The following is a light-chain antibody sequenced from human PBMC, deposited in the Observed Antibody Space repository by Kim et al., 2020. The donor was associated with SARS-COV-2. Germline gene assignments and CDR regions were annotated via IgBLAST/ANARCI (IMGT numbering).Light chain of an antibody. CDR3: QQSSSWT. CDR1: QSVSSSY. CDR2: GAS. Sequence: SLSPGESAPLACRASQSVSSSYLAWYQQKPGQAPRLLIYGASNRATGIPDRFGGGGSGTDFTLTISRLEPEDFAVYYCQQSSSWTFRHGTKVDI. J-gene: IGKJ1*01. V-gene: IGKV3-20*01.